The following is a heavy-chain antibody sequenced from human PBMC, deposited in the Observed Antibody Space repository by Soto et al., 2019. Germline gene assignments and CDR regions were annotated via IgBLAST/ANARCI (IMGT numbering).Heavy chain of an antibody. CDR2: INEDGSDK. D-gene: IGHD1-1*01. J-gene: IGHJ4*02. CDR1: GFTFSRNW. Sequence: HPGGSLRLSCVGTGFTFSRNWMSWVRQVPGEGLEWVAHINEDGSDKYYVDSVKGRFTISRDNAENSLFLQMSSLRAGDTALYYCVTWNDPDYWGQGTLVTVSS. V-gene: IGHV3-7*02. CDR3: VTWNDPDY.